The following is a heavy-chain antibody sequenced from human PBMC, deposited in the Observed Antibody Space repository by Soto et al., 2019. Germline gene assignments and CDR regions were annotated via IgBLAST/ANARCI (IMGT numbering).Heavy chain of an antibody. CDR2: IYYSGNT. V-gene: IGHV4-39*01. J-gene: IGHJ4*02. CDR3: ARHDYGGFGL. Sequence: QLQLQESGPGLVKPSETLSLTCTVSGGSISRSSYFWGWIRQPPGKGLEWIGSIYYSGNTYYNPSLKSRVTISVDTSKSQFSRKLSSVTAADTAVYYCARHDYGGFGLWGQGTLVTVSS. CDR1: GGSISRSSYF. D-gene: IGHD4-17*01.